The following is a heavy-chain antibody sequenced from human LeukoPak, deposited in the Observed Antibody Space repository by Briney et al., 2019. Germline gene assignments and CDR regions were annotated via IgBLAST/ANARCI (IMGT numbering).Heavy chain of an antibody. Sequence: GGSLRLSCAASGFTFDEYAMHWVRQPPGKGLEWVSGISWNSYDIGYADSVKGRFTICRDNAKNSLYLQMNSLRAEDMVLYYCAKGVGTSYHYHMDVWGKGTTVIVSS. CDR2: ISWNSYDI. CDR1: GFTFDEYA. J-gene: IGHJ6*03. V-gene: IGHV3-9*03. CDR3: AKGVGTSYHYHMDV. D-gene: IGHD1-26*01.